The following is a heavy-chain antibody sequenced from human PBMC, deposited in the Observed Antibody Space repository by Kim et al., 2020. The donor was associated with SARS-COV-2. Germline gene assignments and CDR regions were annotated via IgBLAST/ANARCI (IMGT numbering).Heavy chain of an antibody. D-gene: IGHD3-22*01. CDR1: GFTFSNYA. V-gene: IGHV3-23*01. CDR3: AKDSRASNYYDLDL. CDR2: ITSAGGRT. Sequence: GGSLRLSCAASGFTFSNYAMTWVRRAPGKGLEWVTGITSAGGRTFYAESVKGRFIISRDNSKDLLYVQMNSLRPEDTAVYFCAKDSRASNYYDLDLWGQG. J-gene: IGHJ4*02.